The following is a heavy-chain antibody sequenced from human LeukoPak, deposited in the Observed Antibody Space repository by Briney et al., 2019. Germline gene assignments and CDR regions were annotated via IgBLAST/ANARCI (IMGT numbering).Heavy chain of an antibody. D-gene: IGHD4-11*01. V-gene: IGHV3-30-3*01. CDR3: ARDEATVTTNYFDY. CDR1: GFTFSSYA. Sequence: GRSLRLSCAASGFTFSSYAMHWVRQAPGKGLEWLAVISYDGSNKYYADSVKGRFTISRDNSKNTLYLQMNSLRAEDTAVYYCARDEATVTTNYFDYWGQGTLVTVSS. J-gene: IGHJ4*02. CDR2: ISYDGSNK.